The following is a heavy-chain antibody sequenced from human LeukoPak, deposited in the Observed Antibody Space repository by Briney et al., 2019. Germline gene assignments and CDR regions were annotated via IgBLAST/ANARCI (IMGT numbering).Heavy chain of an antibody. CDR1: GGSITSGGYF. CDR2: ISYREIT. J-gene: IGHJ4*02. Sequence: SETLSPTCTVSGGSITSGGYFWNWIRQHPGEGLEWIGYISYREITYYNPSLKSRVTISVDTSKNQFSLKVSSVTAADTAVYYCAREKYCSGGSCYTDFEYWGQGALVTVSS. D-gene: IGHD2-15*01. CDR3: AREKYCSGGSCYTDFEY. V-gene: IGHV4-31*03.